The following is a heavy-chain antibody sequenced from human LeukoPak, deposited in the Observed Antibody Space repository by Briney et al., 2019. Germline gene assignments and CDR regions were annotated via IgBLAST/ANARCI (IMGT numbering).Heavy chain of an antibody. CDR1: GFTFSSYG. Sequence: PGGSLRLSCAASGFTFSSYGMHWVRQAPGKGLEWVAVIWYDGSNKNYADSLKGRLTISRDNSKNTVYLQMNSVTAEDTAMYYCARDFYVGSKSYYIGYWGHGTLVTVSS. D-gene: IGHD3-10*01. V-gene: IGHV3-33*01. J-gene: IGHJ4*01. CDR3: ARDFYVGSKSYYIGY. CDR2: IWYDGSNK.